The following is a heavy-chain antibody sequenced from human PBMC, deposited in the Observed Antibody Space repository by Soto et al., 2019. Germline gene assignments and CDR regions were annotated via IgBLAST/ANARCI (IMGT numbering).Heavy chain of an antibody. CDR1: GFTFSSYA. Sequence: GGSLRLSCAASGFTFSSYAMSWVRQAPGKGLEWVSAISGSGGSTYYADSVKGRFTISRDNSKNTLYLQMNSLRAEDTAVYYCANLRNHYYGSGVNYWGQGTLVTVSS. CDR3: ANLRNHYYGSGVNY. CDR2: ISGSGGST. V-gene: IGHV3-23*01. D-gene: IGHD3-10*01. J-gene: IGHJ4*02.